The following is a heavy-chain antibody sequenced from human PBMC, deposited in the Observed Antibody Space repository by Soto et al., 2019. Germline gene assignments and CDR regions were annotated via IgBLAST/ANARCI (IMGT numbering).Heavy chain of an antibody. Sequence: QVQLVQSGAEVKKPGSSVKVSCKASGGTFSSYAISWLRQAPGQGLEWMGGIIPIFGTANYAQKYQGRVTITADESTSTAYMELSSLRSEDTAVYYCAREGGYCSGGSCYSGLGWFDPWGKGTLVTVSS. V-gene: IGHV1-69*12. CDR3: AREGGYCSGGSCYSGLGWFDP. CDR2: IIPIFGTA. D-gene: IGHD2-15*01. J-gene: IGHJ5*02. CDR1: GGTFSSYA.